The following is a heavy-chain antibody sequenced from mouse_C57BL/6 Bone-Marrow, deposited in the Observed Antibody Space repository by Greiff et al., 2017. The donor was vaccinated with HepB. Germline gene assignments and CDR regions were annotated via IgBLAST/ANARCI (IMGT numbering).Heavy chain of an antibody. J-gene: IGHJ3*01. CDR3: AREDYYGSSSFAY. V-gene: IGHV1-50*01. D-gene: IGHD1-1*01. CDR1: GYTFTSYW. Sequence: VQLQQPGAELVKPGASVKLSCKASGYTFTSYWMQWVKQRPGQGLEWIGEIDPSDSYTNYNQKFKGKATLTVDTSSSTAYMQLSSLTSEDSAVYYCAREDYYGSSSFAYWGQGTLVTVSA. CDR2: IDPSDSYT.